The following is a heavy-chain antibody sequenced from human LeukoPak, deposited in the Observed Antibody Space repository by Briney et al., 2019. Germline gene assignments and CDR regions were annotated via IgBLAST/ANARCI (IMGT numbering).Heavy chain of an antibody. CDR2: IKQDGSEK. J-gene: IGHJ5*02. Sequence: GGSLRLSCAASGFTFSSYWMSWVRQAPGKGLEWVANIKQDGSEKYYVDSVKGRFTISRDNAKNSLYLQMNSLRAEDTAVYYCARHHARFGEFANRFDPWGQGTLVTVSS. CDR1: GFTFSSYW. V-gene: IGHV3-7*01. CDR3: ARHHARFGEFANRFDP. D-gene: IGHD3-10*01.